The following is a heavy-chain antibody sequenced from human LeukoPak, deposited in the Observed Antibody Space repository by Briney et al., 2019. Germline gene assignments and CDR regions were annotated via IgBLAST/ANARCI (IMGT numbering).Heavy chain of an antibody. V-gene: IGHV4-59*01. J-gene: IGHJ5*02. CDR1: GGSISSYY. CDR2: IYYSGST. CDR3: ARDRGKGNWFDP. Sequence: SETLSLTCTASGGSISSYYWSWIRQPPGKGLGWIGYIYYSGSTNYNPSLKSRVTISVDTSKNQFSLKLSSVTAADTAVYYCARDRGKGNWFDPWGQGTLVTVSS. D-gene: IGHD3-10*01.